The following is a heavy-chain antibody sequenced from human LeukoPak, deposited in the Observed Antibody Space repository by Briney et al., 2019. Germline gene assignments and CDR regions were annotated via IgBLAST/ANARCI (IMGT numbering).Heavy chain of an antibody. CDR3: AKDGVGNSGAFDI. D-gene: IGHD3-10*01. CDR1: GFTFRSYG. CDR2: ISYDGSNK. Sequence: GGSLRLSCAASGFTFRSYGMHWVRQAPGKGLEWVAVISYDGSNKYILDSVKGRFTISRDNSKNTLYLQMNSLRPEDTAVYYCAKDGVGNSGAFDIWGQGTMVTVSS. V-gene: IGHV3-30*18. J-gene: IGHJ3*02.